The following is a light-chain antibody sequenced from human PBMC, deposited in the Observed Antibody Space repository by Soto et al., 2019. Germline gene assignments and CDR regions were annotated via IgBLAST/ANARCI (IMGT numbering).Light chain of an antibody. CDR2: DAS. CDR1: QSISGW. Sequence: DIQMTQSPSTLPASVGDRVTITCRASQSISGWLAWYQQKPGKAPKLLISDASSLASGVPIRFSGSGSGTEFNLTISSLQSEDFAVYFCQQYDDWLRLTFGGGTKVEIK. CDR3: QQYDDWLRLT. J-gene: IGKJ4*01. V-gene: IGKV1-5*01.